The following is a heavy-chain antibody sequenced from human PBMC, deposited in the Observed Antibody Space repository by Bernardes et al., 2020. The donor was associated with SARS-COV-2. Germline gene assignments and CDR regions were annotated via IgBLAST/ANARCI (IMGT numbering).Heavy chain of an antibody. CDR2: IKQDGSEK. V-gene: IGHV3-7*02. D-gene: IGHD1-26*01. CDR1: GFTFSSYW. CDR3: LKRAKDIIVGATTHHYGMDV. J-gene: IGHJ6*02. Sequence: GGSLRLSCAASGFTFSSYWMSWVRQAPGKGLEWVANIKQDGSEKYYVDSVKGRFTISRDNAKNSLYLQMNCLVKDYSILYISLKRAKDIIVGATTHHYGMDVWGQGTTVTVSS.